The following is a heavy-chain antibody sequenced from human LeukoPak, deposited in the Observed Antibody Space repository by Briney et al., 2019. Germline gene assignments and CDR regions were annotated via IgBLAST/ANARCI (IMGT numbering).Heavy chain of an antibody. CDR1: GFTFSSYA. CDR2: ISGSGGST. V-gene: IGHV3-23*01. CDR3: AKDHSSSWQTDY. J-gene: IGHJ4*02. D-gene: IGHD6-13*01. Sequence: GGSLRLSCSASGFTFSSYAMSWVRQAPGKGLEWVSAISGSGGSTYYADSVKGRFTISRDNSKNTLYLQMNSLRAEDTAVYYCAKDHSSSWQTDYWGQGTLVTVSS.